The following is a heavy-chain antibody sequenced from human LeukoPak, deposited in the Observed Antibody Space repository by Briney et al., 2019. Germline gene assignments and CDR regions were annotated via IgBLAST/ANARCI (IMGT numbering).Heavy chain of an antibody. V-gene: IGHV3-23*01. J-gene: IGHJ4*02. CDR2: ISDSGGKT. CDR3: AKGRLILDY. CDR1: GFTFSNYA. Sequence: GGSLRLSCAATGFTFSNYAMSWVRQAPGKGLEWVSSISDSGGKTYYADSVKGRFAISRGNSKNTLYLQMDSLRAEDTAVYYCAKGRLILDYWGQGTLVTVSS.